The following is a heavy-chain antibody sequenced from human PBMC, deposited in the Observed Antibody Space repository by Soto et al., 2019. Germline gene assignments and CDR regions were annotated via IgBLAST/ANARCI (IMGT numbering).Heavy chain of an antibody. D-gene: IGHD1-7*01. J-gene: IGHJ6*02. CDR3: ARVGPGNYVRYYYYGMDV. CDR1: GFTFSSYA. V-gene: IGHV3-30-3*01. CDR2: ISYDGSNK. Sequence: QVQLVESGGGVVQPGRSLRLSCAASGFTFSSYAMHWVRQAPGKGLEWVAVISYDGSNKYYADSVKGRFTISRANAKNTRYLELNSLRAEDTAVYYCARVGPGNYVRYYYYGMDVWGHGTTVTVSS.